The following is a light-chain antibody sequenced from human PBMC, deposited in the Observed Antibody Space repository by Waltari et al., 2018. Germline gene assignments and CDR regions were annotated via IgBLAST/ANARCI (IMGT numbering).Light chain of an antibody. V-gene: IGKV3-20*01. CDR3: QQYGSSIMYT. J-gene: IGKJ2*01. CDR1: QSLTKKY. CDR2: GAY. Sequence: VLTQSPGTLSLSPGETATLSCRAGQSLTKKYLAGYEQKPGQAPMLLIYGAYSRAAGIPDRFSGSGSGTDFTLTISRLEPEDSAVYYCQQYGSSIMYTFGQGTKLEIK.